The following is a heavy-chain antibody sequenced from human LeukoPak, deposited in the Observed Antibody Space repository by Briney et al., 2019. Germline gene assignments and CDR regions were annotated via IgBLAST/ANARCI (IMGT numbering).Heavy chain of an antibody. CDR3: ARDYHGSGSLTTFDY. J-gene: IGHJ4*02. D-gene: IGHD3-10*01. CDR1: GYTFTSYY. V-gene: IGHV1-46*01. Sequence: ASVKVSCKASGYTFTSYYMHWVRQAPGQGLEWMGIINPSGGSTSYAQKFQGRVTMTRGTSTSTVYMELSSLRSEDTAVYYCARDYHGSGSLTTFDYWGQGTLVTVSS. CDR2: INPSGGST.